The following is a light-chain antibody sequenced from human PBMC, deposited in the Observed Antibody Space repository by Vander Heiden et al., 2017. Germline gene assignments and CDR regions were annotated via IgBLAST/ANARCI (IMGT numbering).Light chain of an antibody. Sequence: QSVLTQPPSVSAAPGQKVTDSCSGSSPNIGNNYVSWYQQLPGTAPKLLIYDNDKRPSGIPDRFSGSKSGTSATLGITGLQTGDEADYYCATWDNSLRVVVFGGGTKMTVL. CDR1: SPNIGNNY. V-gene: IGLV1-51*01. J-gene: IGLJ2*01. CDR2: DND. CDR3: ATWDNSLRVVV.